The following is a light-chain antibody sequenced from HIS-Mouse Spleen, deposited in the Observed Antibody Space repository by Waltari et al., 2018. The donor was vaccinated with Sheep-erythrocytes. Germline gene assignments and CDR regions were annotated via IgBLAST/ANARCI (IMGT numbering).Light chain of an antibody. CDR1: SSDVGGYNY. V-gene: IGLV2-8*01. Sequence: QSALTQPPSASGSPGQPVTISCTGTSSDVGGYNYVSWYQQHPGKAPKLMIYEVSKRPSGVTDLFSGSKSGNTASLTVSGLQAEDEADYYCSSYAGGSNCVFGAGTKLTVL. CDR3: SSYAGGSNCV. CDR2: EVS. J-gene: IGLJ2*01.